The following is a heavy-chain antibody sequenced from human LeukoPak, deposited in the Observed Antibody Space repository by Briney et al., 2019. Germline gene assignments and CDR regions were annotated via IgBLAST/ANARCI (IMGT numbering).Heavy chain of an antibody. CDR3: AKALSSSWYVWFDP. Sequence: GGSLRLSCAASGFTFSSYALSWVRQSPGKGLEWVSTISGSGGDTYYADSVKGRFTISRDNFKNTLYLQMNSLRAEDTAVYYCAKALSSSWYVWFDPWGQGTLVTVSS. V-gene: IGHV3-23*01. D-gene: IGHD6-13*01. CDR1: GFTFSSYA. J-gene: IGHJ5*02. CDR2: ISGSGGDT.